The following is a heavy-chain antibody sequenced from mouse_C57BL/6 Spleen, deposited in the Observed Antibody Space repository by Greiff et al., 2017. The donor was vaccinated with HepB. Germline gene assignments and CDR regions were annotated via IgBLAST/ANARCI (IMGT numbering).Heavy chain of an antibody. CDR2: INPNNGGT. J-gene: IGHJ4*01. D-gene: IGHD1-2*01. CDR3: ARSHYYGHYAMDD. CDR1: GYTFTDYN. Sequence: EVQLQQSGPELVKPGASVKMSCKASGYTFTDYNMHWVKQSHGKSLEWIGYINPNNGGTSYNQKFKGKATLTVNKSSSTAYMELRSLTSEDSAVYYCARSHYYGHYAMDDWGQGTSVTVSS. V-gene: IGHV1-22*01.